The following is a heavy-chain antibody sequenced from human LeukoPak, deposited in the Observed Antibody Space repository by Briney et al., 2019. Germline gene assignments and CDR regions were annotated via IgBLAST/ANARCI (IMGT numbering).Heavy chain of an antibody. V-gene: IGHV3-48*01. CDR2: ISSSSSTI. Sequence: GGSLRLSCAASGFTFSSYSMNWVRQAPGKGLEWVSYISSSSSTIYYADSVKGRFTISRDNAKNSLYLQMNSLRAEDTAVYYCAREGWIEGCYYYMGVRGKGTTVTVSS. D-gene: IGHD5-12*01. J-gene: IGHJ6*03. CDR3: AREGWIEGCYYYMGV. CDR1: GFTFSSYS.